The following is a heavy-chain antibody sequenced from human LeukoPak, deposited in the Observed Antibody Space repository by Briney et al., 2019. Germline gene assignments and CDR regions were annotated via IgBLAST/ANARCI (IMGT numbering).Heavy chain of an antibody. J-gene: IGHJ1*01. D-gene: IGHD4-17*01. CDR1: GYTFTSYY. V-gene: IGHV1-46*01. CDR3: ARDSDYGDTINAEYFQH. Sequence: ASVKVSCKASGYTFTSYYMHWVRQAPGQGLEWMGIISPSGGSTSYAQKFQGRVTMTRDTSTSTVYMELSSLRSEDTAVYYCARDSDYGDTINAEYFQHWGQGTLVTVSS. CDR2: ISPSGGST.